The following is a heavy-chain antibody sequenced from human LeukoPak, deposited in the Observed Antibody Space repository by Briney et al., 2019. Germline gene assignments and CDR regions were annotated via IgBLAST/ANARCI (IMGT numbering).Heavy chain of an antibody. CDR3: ARDRSYCGGDCYSNAFDI. V-gene: IGHV3-66*01. D-gene: IGHD2-21*02. CDR1: GFTLSTYT. Sequence: TGGSLRLSCAASGFTLSTYTMNWVRQAPGKGLEWVSVIYSGGSTYYADSVKGRFTISRDNSKNTLYLQMNSLRAEDTAVYYCARDRSYCGGDCYSNAFDIWGQGTMVTVSS. J-gene: IGHJ3*02. CDR2: IYSGGST.